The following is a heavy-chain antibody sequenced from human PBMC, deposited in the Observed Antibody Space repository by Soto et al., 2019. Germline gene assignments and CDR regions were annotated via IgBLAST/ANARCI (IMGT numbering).Heavy chain of an antibody. D-gene: IGHD2-21*02. V-gene: IGHV4-34*01. CDR2: INHSGST. Sequence: SETLSLTCAVYGGSFSGYYWSWIRQPPGKGLEWIGEINHSGSTNYNPSLKSRVTISVDTSKNQFSLKLSSVTAADTAVYYCARESGAYCGGDCYSWAFDIWGQGTMVTVSS. CDR1: GGSFSGYY. CDR3: ARESGAYCGGDCYSWAFDI. J-gene: IGHJ3*02.